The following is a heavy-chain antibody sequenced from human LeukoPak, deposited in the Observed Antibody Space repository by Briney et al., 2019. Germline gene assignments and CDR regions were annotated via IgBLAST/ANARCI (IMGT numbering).Heavy chain of an antibody. CDR3: ARHRGDFGDSRGNFDS. V-gene: IGHV4-4*02. Sequence: SETLSLTCAVSGGSISSSNWWSWVRQPPGKGLEWIGEIYHSGSTNYNPSLKSRVTISVDKSKNQFSLKLSSVTAADTAVYYCARHRGDFGDSRGNFDSWGQGTLVTVSS. CDR1: GGSISSSNW. D-gene: IGHD4-17*01. CDR2: IYHSGST. J-gene: IGHJ4*02.